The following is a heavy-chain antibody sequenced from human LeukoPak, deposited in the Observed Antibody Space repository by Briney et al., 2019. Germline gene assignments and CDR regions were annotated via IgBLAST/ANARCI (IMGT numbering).Heavy chain of an antibody. CDR2: IVVGSGNT. CDR1: GYTFTSYD. CDR3: AAATGATAGSYAFDI. V-gene: IGHV1-58*02. D-gene: IGHD1-26*01. J-gene: IGHJ3*02. Sequence: ASVKVSCKASGYTFTSYDINWVRQARGQRLEWIGWIVVGSGNTNYAQKFQERVTITRDMSTSTAYMELSSLRSEDTAVYYCAAATGATAGSYAFDIWGQGTMVTVSS.